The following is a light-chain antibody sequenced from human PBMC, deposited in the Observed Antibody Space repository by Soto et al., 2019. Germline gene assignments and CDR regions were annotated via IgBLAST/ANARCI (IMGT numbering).Light chain of an antibody. CDR2: DAS. CDR1: QSVSSY. V-gene: IGKV3-11*01. Sequence: EIVLTQSPATLSLSPGERATLSCRASQSVSSYLAWYQQKPGQAPRLLIYDASNRATGIPARFSRSGSGTDFTLTISSLEPEDFAVYYCQQRSNWVTFGPGTKVDIK. J-gene: IGKJ3*01. CDR3: QQRSNWVT.